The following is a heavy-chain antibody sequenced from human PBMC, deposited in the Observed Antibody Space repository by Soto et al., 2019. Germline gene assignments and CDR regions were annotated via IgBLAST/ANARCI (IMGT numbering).Heavy chain of an antibody. CDR2: IIPIFGTA. Sequence: QVQLVQSGAEVKKPGSSVKVSCKASGGTFSSYAISWVRQAPGQGLEWMGGIIPIFGTANYAQKFQGRVTITADESTSTAYMELSSLRSEDTAVYYCATSNPIVWFGEFAPNWFDPWGQGTLVTVSS. CDR3: ATSNPIVWFGEFAPNWFDP. CDR1: GGTFSSYA. V-gene: IGHV1-69*01. J-gene: IGHJ5*02. D-gene: IGHD3-10*01.